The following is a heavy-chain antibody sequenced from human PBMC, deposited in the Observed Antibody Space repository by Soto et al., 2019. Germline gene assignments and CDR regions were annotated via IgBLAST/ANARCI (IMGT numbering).Heavy chain of an antibody. Sequence: VGSLRLSCAASGFTFSSYEMNWVRQAPGKGLEWVSYISSSGSTIYYADSVKGRFTISRDNAKNSLYLQMNSLRAEDTAVYYCARGEVVAATPSPYFDYWGQGTLVTVSS. CDR1: GFTFSSYE. CDR2: ISSSGSTI. J-gene: IGHJ4*02. D-gene: IGHD2-15*01. V-gene: IGHV3-48*03. CDR3: ARGEVVAATPSPYFDY.